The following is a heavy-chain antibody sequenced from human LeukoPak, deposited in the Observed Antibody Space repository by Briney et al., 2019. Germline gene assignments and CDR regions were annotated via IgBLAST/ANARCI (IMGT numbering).Heavy chain of an antibody. J-gene: IGHJ4*02. Sequence: GGSLRLSCAASGFTFSNAWMSWVRQAPGKGPEWVGRIKSKTDGGTTDYAAPVKGRFTISRDDSKNTLYLQMNSLKTEDTAVYYCTTGGPGIVVVPAAMSFDYWGQGTLVTVSS. CDR2: IKSKTDGGTT. V-gene: IGHV3-15*01. CDR3: TTGGPGIVVVPAAMSFDY. D-gene: IGHD2-2*01. CDR1: GFTFSNAW.